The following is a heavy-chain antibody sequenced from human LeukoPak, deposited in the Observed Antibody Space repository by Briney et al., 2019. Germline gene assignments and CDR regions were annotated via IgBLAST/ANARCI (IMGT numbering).Heavy chain of an antibody. Sequence: GGSLRLSCAASGFTFTNYNMNWVRQAPGKGLVWVARMNGDGSSTDYADSVKGRFTISRDYAKNTLYLQMNSLRVEDTAMYYCAKDRSPGWFDPWGQGTLVTVSS. J-gene: IGHJ5*02. CDR2: MNGDGSST. D-gene: IGHD6-13*01. CDR3: AKDRSPGWFDP. V-gene: IGHV3-74*01. CDR1: GFTFTNYN.